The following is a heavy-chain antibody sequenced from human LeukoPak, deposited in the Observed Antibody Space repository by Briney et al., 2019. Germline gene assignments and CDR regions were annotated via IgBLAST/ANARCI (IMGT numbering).Heavy chain of an antibody. J-gene: IGHJ2*01. V-gene: IGHV4-34*01. CDR2: INHSGST. D-gene: IGHD6-19*01. CDR3: ARVLEGSSGQHWYFDL. Sequence: SETLSLTCAVSGGSFSGYYWSWIRQPPGKGLEWIGEINHSGSTNYTPSLKSRVTISVDTSKNQFSLKLSSVTAADTAVYYCARVLEGSSGQHWYFDLWGRGTLVTVSS. CDR1: GGSFSGYY.